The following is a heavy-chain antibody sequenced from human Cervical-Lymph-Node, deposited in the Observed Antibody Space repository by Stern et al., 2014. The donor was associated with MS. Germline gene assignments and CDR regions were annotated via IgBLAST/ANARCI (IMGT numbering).Heavy chain of an antibody. V-gene: IGHV4-34*01. Sequence: QVQLQQWGAGLLKPSETLSLTCAVYGGSFSGYYWSWIRQPPGKGLEWIGEINHSGSTNYNPSLTSRVTISADTAKNQVSLKLSTVTAADTAVYYCARRRVEVVVTARRYYYYYYGMDVWGQGTTVTVSS. CDR2: INHSGST. D-gene: IGHD2-21*02. CDR1: GGSFSGYY. J-gene: IGHJ6*02. CDR3: ARRRVEVVVTARRYYYYYYGMDV.